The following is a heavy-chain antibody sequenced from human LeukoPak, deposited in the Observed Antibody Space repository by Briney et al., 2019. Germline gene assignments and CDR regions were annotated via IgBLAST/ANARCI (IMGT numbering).Heavy chain of an antibody. CDR2: IRNNGSNK. CDR1: GFSLSSYY. J-gene: IGHJ6*03. V-gene: IGHV3-30*02. CDR3: SKAVYGATPGCPDYYYMDA. D-gene: IGHD1-14*01. Sequence: PGGSLRLSCAASGFSLSSYYMHWVRQAPGKGLEWVALIRNNGSNKYNAAPVKGRFTISRSSSKKSLYLLMNSLTTEASANYYTSKAVYGATPGCPDYYYMDAWGRGTTVTVS.